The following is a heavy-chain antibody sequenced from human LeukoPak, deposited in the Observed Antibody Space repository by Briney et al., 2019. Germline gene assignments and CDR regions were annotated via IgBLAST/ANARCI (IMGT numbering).Heavy chain of an antibody. CDR2: INHSGST. J-gene: IGHJ4*02. D-gene: IGHD2-2*01. CDR3: ARVPGRPADVFDH. CDR1: GGSLSGYS. Sequence: SETLSLTCAVCGGSLSGYSWSWIRQPPGKGLELIGEINHSGSTNYNPSLKSRVTISADTSKNQFSLKLSAVTAADTAFYYCARVPGRPADVFDHWGQGTLVTVSS. V-gene: IGHV4-34*01.